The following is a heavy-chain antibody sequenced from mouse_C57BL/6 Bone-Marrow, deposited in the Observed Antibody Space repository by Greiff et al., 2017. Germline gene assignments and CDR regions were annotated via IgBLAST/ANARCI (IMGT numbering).Heavy chain of an antibody. J-gene: IGHJ3*01. CDR1: GYTFTSYG. CDR2: IYPRSGNT. D-gene: IGHD1-1*01. CDR3: ARSLLLFAY. Sequence: VQLQQSGAELARPGASVKLSCKASGYTFTSYGISWVKQRTGQGLEWIGEIYPRSGNTYYNEKFKGKATLTADKSSSAAYLELRSMLPEHCAVSFFARSLLLFAYWGRGSLVTVSA. V-gene: IGHV1-81*01.